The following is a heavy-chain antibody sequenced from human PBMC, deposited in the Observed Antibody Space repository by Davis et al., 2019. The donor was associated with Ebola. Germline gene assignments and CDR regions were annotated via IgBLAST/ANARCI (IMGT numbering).Heavy chain of an antibody. D-gene: IGHD3-16*01. CDR3: ATDYDY. V-gene: IGHV3-74*01. CDR1: GFTFSSYW. J-gene: IGHJ4*02. Sequence: GESLKISCAASGFTFSSYWMHWVRLAPGKGLVWVSRIKSDGSSTNYADSVKGRFTISRDNSKNTLFLQMNSLRVDDTATYFCATDYDYWGQGTLVSVSS. CDR2: IKSDGSST.